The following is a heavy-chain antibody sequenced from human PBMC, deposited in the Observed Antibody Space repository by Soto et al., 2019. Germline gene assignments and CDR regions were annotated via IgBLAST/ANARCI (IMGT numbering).Heavy chain of an antibody. J-gene: IGHJ6*02. V-gene: IGHV1-18*01. D-gene: IGHD2-8*01. CDR2: ISGYNGDT. CDR3: AKNGQPPYYYYGLDV. CDR1: GYGFTRYG. Sequence: ASVKVSCKAGGYGFTRYGISWVRQAPGQGLEWMGWISGYNGDTNYAQKFQGRVSMTIDTSTTTAYMELRSLTSDDTAVYYCAKNGQPPYYYYGLDVWGQGTKVTVSS.